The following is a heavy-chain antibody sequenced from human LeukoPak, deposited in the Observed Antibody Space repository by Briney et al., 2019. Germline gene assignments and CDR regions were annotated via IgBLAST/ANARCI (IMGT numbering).Heavy chain of an antibody. D-gene: IGHD3-3*01. CDR2: LYYSGST. Sequence: SETLSLTCTVSGGSISSYYWSWLRQPPGKGLEWIGYLYYSGSTNYNPSLKSRVTISVDTSKNQFSLKLTSVTAADTAVYYCARDFGVVANWFDPWGQGTLVTVSS. CDR3: ARDFGVVANWFDP. V-gene: IGHV4-59*01. J-gene: IGHJ5*02. CDR1: GGSISSYY.